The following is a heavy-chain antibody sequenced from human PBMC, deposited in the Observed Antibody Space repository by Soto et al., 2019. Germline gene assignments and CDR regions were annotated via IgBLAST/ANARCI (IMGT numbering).Heavy chain of an antibody. CDR3: ARDYSSYGPFAY. CDR1: GFTFSSYA. V-gene: IGHV3-23*01. Sequence: GGSLRLSCAASGFTFSSYAMSWVRQAPGKGLEWVSVISGSGGTTNYADSVTGRFTISRDNSKNTLYLQMNSLRAEDTAVYYCARDYSSYGPFAYWGQGTLVPGSS. CDR2: ISGSGGTT. D-gene: IGHD5-18*01. J-gene: IGHJ4*02.